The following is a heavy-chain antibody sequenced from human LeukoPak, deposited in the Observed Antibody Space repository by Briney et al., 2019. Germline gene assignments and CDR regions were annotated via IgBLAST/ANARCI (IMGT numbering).Heavy chain of an antibody. CDR2: MNPNSGNT. Sequence: ASVKVSCMASGYTFTSCDINGVRQATGQGLEWMGWMNPNSGNTGYGQSFQGRITMTRDISIGTAYMELSNLTSEDTAIYYCTRGSSGRRENWGQGTLVTVSA. CDR1: GYTFTSCD. CDR3: TRGSSGRREN. V-gene: IGHV1-8*01. D-gene: IGHD6-19*01. J-gene: IGHJ4*02.